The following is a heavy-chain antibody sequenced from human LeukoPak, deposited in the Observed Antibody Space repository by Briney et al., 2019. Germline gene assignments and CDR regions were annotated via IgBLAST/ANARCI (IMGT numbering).Heavy chain of an antibody. CDR2: INHSGST. D-gene: IGHD2-2*01. CDR1: GGSFSGYY. V-gene: IGHV4-34*01. CDR3: ARGPPRSSSTAQASRPIGYNWFDP. Sequence: SETLFLTCAVYGGSFSGYYWSWIRQPPGKGLEWIGEINHSGSTNYNPSLKSRVTISVDTSKNQFSLKLSSVTAADTAVYYCARGPPRSSSTAQASRPIGYNWFDPWGQGTLVTVSS. J-gene: IGHJ5*02.